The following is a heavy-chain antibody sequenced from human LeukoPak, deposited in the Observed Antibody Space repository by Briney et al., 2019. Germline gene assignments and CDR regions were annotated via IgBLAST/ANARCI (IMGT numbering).Heavy chain of an antibody. D-gene: IGHD3-22*01. Sequence: GESLKISCKGSGYSFTSYWIGWVRQMPGKGLEWMGIIYPGDSNTRYSPSFQGQVTISADKSISTAYLQWSSLKASDTAMYYCARQTWEADYYDSSGPGRDDAFDIWGQGTMVTVSS. CDR1: GYSFTSYW. V-gene: IGHV5-51*01. CDR2: IYPGDSNT. CDR3: ARQTWEADYYDSSGPGRDDAFDI. J-gene: IGHJ3*02.